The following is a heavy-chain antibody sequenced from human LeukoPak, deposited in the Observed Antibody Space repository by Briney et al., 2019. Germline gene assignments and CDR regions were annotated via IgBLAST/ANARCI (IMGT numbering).Heavy chain of an antibody. CDR2: LSSSGGST. CDR1: GFTFSNYG. V-gene: IGHV3-23*01. J-gene: IGHJ4*02. Sequence: GGSLRLSCAASGFTFSNYGMNWVRQAPGKGLEWVSALSSSGGSTYYADSVKGRFTISRDNSKNTLYLQMNSLRAEDTAVYYCARETPYSSSWTVFDYWGQGTLVTVSS. D-gene: IGHD6-13*01. CDR3: ARETPYSSSWTVFDY.